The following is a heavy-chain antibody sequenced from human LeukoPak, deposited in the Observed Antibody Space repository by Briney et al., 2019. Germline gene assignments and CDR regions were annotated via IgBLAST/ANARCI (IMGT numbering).Heavy chain of an antibody. J-gene: IGHJ5*02. CDR2: INSDGSRT. Sequence: GGSLRLSCAASGFTFSSYWMHWVRQAPGKGLVWVSRINSDGSRTSYADSVKGRFTISRDNAKNTLYLQMNSLRAEDTAVYYCAKITPGDYARERFNWFDPWGQGTLVTVSS. V-gene: IGHV3-74*01. D-gene: IGHD4-17*01. CDR1: GFTFSSYW. CDR3: AKITPGDYARERFNWFDP.